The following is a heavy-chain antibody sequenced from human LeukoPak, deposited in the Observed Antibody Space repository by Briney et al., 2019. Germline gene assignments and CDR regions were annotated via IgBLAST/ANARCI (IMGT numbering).Heavy chain of an antibody. CDR1: GITISSNH. Sequence: GGSLRLSCAASGITISSNHMTWVRQAPGKGLEWVSVIYDGGSTSYADSVKGRFIISRDNSKNTLYLQMNSLRGEDTAVYYCARDCGGGSCYGPYDAFDIWGQGTMVTVSS. J-gene: IGHJ3*02. D-gene: IGHD2-15*01. V-gene: IGHV3-66*01. CDR2: IYDGGST. CDR3: ARDCGGGSCYGPYDAFDI.